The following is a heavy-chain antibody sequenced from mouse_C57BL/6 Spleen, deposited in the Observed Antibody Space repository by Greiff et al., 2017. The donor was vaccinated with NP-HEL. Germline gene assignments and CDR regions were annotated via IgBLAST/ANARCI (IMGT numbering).Heavy chain of an antibody. Sequence: QVQLQQPGAELVKPGASVKMSCKASGYTFTSYWITWVKQRPGQGLEWIGDIYPGSGSTNYNEKFKSKATLTVDTSSSTAYMQLSSLTSEDSAVYYCARGDDYDGGKFDYWGQGTTLTVSS. J-gene: IGHJ2*01. D-gene: IGHD2-4*01. CDR2: IYPGSGST. V-gene: IGHV1-55*01. CDR1: GYTFTSYW. CDR3: ARGDDYDGGKFDY.